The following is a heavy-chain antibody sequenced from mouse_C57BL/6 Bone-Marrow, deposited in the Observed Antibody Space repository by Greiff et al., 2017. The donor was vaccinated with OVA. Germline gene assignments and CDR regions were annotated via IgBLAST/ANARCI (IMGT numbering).Heavy chain of an antibody. J-gene: IGHJ2*01. CDR1: GYTFTNYW. CDR2: IYPGGGYT. D-gene: IGHD1-1*01. CDR3: ARAGYGSSPSYFDY. Sequence: QVQLQQSGAELVRPGTSVKMSCKASGYTFTNYWIGWAKQRPGHGLEWIGDIYPGGGYTNYNEQFKGKATLTADKSSSTADMQFSSLTSENSAIYYCARAGYGSSPSYFDYWGQGTTLTVSS. V-gene: IGHV1-63*01.